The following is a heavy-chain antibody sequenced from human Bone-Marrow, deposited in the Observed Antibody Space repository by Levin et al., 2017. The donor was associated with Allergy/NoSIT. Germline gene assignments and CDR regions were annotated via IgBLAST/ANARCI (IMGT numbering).Heavy chain of an antibody. CDR1: GYSFTSYW. D-gene: IGHD4-23*01. Sequence: GESLKISCQASGYSFTSYWFGWVRQRPGKGLEWMGLIFPSDSDTRVSPSFQGQIIMSVDKSINTAYLQWSSLKDWDSGMDYGARRDSDGSNSFDCWGQGTLVTVSS. J-gene: IGHJ4*02. CDR2: IFPSDSDT. V-gene: IGHV5-51*01. CDR3: ARRDSDGSNSFDC.